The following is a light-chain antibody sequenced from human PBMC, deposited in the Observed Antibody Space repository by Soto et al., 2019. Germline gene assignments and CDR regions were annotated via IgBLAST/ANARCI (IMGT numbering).Light chain of an antibody. CDR1: QGISSY. Sequence: DIPLTQSPSFLSASVGDRVTITCRASQGISSYLAWYQQKPGKAPKLLIYAASTLQLGVPSRFSGSGSGTEFTLTISSLQPEDFATYYFQQLNSYLTFGQGTRLEIK. CDR2: AAS. J-gene: IGKJ5*01. CDR3: QQLNSYLT. V-gene: IGKV1-9*01.